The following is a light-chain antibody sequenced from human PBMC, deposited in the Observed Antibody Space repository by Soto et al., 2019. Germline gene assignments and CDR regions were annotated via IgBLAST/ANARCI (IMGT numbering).Light chain of an antibody. CDR1: NTDVGACNY. Sequence: QSALTQPASVSGSPGQSITISCTGTNTDVGACNYVSWYQSHPGKAPELLIYEVSHRPSGVSSRFSGSKSGNVASLTISGLQTEDEADYYCSSITGSSTPVVFGGGTQLTVL. V-gene: IGLV2-14*01. J-gene: IGLJ2*01. CDR3: SSITGSSTPVV. CDR2: EVS.